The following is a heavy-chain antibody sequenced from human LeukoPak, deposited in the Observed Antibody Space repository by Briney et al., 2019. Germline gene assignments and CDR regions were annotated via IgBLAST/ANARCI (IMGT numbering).Heavy chain of an antibody. D-gene: IGHD2-15*01. J-gene: IGHJ4*02. V-gene: IGHV3-30*02. Sequence: GGSLRLSCAVSEFTFSSYDMHWVRQAPGKGLEWVTFIQYDGSNKYYADSVKGRFTISRDNSKNTLYLQMNSLKTEDTAVYYRTTDYCSGGSCNLVLVFFDYWGQGTLVTVSS. CDR2: IQYDGSNK. CDR1: EFTFSSYD. CDR3: TTDYCSGGSCNLVLVFFDY.